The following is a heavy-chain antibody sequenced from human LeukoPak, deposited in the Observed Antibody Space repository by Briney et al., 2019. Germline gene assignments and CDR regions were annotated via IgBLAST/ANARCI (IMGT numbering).Heavy chain of an antibody. CDR2: ISAYNGNT. J-gene: IGHJ4*02. V-gene: IGHV1-18*01. CDR1: GGTFTSYS. D-gene: IGHD2-2*02. Sequence: ASVKVSCKASGGTFTSYSISWVRQAPGQGLEWMGWISAYNGNTNYAQKLQGRVTMTTDTSTSTAYMELRSLRSDDTAVYYCARDDCSSTSCYTPPFDYWGQGTLVTVSS. CDR3: ARDDCSSTSCYTPPFDY.